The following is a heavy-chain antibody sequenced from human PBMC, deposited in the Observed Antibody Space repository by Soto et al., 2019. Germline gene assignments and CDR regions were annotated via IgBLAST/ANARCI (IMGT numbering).Heavy chain of an antibody. CDR2: IYSDGNT. J-gene: IGHJ3*02. Sequence: GALRLSCAASGFTVGISYMSWVRRAPGKGLEWVSIIYSDGNTYYADSVKGRFTISRDNSKNTLYLQVNSLRAEDTAVYYCASLSSSGYPGVAFDIWGQGTMVTVS. D-gene: IGHD3-22*01. V-gene: IGHV3-66*02. CDR3: ASLSSSGYPGVAFDI. CDR1: GFTVGISY.